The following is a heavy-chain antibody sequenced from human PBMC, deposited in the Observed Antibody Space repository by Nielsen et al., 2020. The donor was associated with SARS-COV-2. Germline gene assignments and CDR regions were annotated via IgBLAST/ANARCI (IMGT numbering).Heavy chain of an antibody. CDR3: ASELVPGYYGMDV. Sequence: GESLKISCTASGFIFRAYGMHWVRQAPGKGLEWVAIIWYDGSDKYYADSVKGRFTISRDNSKNTLYLQMNSLRAEDTAVYYCASELVPGYYGMDVWGQGTTVTVSS. J-gene: IGHJ6*02. CDR1: GFIFRAYG. V-gene: IGHV3-33*01. D-gene: IGHD6-13*01. CDR2: IWYDGSDK.